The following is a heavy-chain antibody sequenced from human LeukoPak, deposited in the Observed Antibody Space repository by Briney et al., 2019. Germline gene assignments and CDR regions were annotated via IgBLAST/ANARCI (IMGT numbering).Heavy chain of an antibody. D-gene: IGHD3-22*01. Sequence: GGSLRLSCAVSGITLSNYGMSWVRQAPGKGLERVAGISDSGGRTNYAASVKGRFTISRDNPKNTLYLQMNSLRAEDTAVYFCAKRGVVIRVILVGFHKEAYYFDSWGQGALVTVSS. CDR2: ISDSGGRT. V-gene: IGHV3-23*01. CDR1: GITLSNYG. J-gene: IGHJ4*02. CDR3: AKRGVVIRVILVGFHKEAYYFDS.